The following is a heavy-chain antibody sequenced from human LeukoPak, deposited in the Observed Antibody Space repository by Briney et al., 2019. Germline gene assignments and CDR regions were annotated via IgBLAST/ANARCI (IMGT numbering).Heavy chain of an antibody. CDR3: ASGRYGSSWYYFDY. J-gene: IGHJ4*02. CDR2: INHSGST. CDR1: GGSFSGYY. D-gene: IGHD6-13*01. V-gene: IGHV4-34*01. Sequence: SETLSLTCSVYGGSFSGYYWSWIRQPPGKGLEWIGEINHSGSTNYNPSLKSRVTISVDTSKNQFSLKLSSVTAADTAVYYCASGRYGSSWYYFDYWGQGTLVTVSS.